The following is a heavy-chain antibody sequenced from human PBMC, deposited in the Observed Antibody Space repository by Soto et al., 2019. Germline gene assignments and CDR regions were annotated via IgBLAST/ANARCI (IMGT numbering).Heavy chain of an antibody. Sequence: QVQLVQSGAEVKKPGASVKVSCKASGYTFTSYAMHWVHQAPGQRLEWMGWINAGNGNTKYSQKFQGRVTITRDTSASTAYMELSSLRSEDTAVYYCARANYDYIWGSYRPLNYWGQGTLVTVSS. D-gene: IGHD3-16*02. CDR2: INAGNGNT. CDR3: ARANYDYIWGSYRPLNY. J-gene: IGHJ4*02. V-gene: IGHV1-3*01. CDR1: GYTFTSYA.